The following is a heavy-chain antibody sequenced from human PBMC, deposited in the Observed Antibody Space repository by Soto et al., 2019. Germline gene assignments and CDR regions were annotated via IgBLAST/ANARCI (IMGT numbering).Heavy chain of an antibody. D-gene: IGHD6-13*01. Sequence: QVQLVESGGGVVQPGRSLRLSCAASGFTFSSYAMHWVRQAPGKGLEWVAVISYDGSNKYYADSVKGRFTISRDNSKNTLYLQMNRLRAEDTAVYYCARVYGSWIAAVVDYWGQGTLVTVSS. CDR2: ISYDGSNK. J-gene: IGHJ4*02. CDR1: GFTFSSYA. CDR3: ARVYGSWIAAVVDY. V-gene: IGHV3-30-3*01.